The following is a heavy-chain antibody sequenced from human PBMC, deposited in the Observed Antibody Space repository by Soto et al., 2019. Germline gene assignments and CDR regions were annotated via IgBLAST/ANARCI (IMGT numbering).Heavy chain of an antibody. CDR2: IYYSGST. V-gene: IGHV4-39*01. CDR3: ATSRYSYGFEDYYYGMDV. CDR1: GGSISSSSYY. Sequence: ASETLSLTCTVSGGSISSSSYYWGWIRQPPGKGLEWIGSIYYSGSTYYNPSLKSRVTISVDTSKNQFSLKLSSVTAADTAVYYCATSRYSYGFEDYYYGMDVWGQGTTVTVSS. D-gene: IGHD5-18*01. J-gene: IGHJ6*02.